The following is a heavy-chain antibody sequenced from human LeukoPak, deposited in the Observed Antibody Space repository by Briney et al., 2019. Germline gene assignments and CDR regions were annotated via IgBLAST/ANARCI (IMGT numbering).Heavy chain of an antibody. D-gene: IGHD3-3*01. CDR3: ARGATYYDFWSGYHYFDY. CDR1: GGSFSGYY. Sequence: SETLSLTCAVYGGSFSGYYWSWIRQPPGKGLEWIGEVNHSGSTNYNPSLKSRVTISVDTSKNQFSLKLSSVTAADTAVYYCARGATYYDFWSGYHYFDYWGQGTPVTVSS. J-gene: IGHJ4*02. V-gene: IGHV4-34*01. CDR2: VNHSGST.